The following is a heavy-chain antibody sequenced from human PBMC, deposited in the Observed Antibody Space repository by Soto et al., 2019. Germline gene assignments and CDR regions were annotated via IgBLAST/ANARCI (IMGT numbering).Heavy chain of an antibody. Sequence: EVQLVDSGGDLVQPGRSLRLSCAASGFTFQKYAMHWVRQVPGKGLEWVSGISANSATIGYADSVKGRFTVSRDDAKNALHLQMSSLRTEDTAFYYFAKDRGYLLGVRTDWGQGTLVTVS. CDR2: ISANSATI. CDR1: GFTFQKYA. CDR3: AKDRGYLLGVRTD. V-gene: IGHV3-9*01. J-gene: IGHJ4*02. D-gene: IGHD3-10*01.